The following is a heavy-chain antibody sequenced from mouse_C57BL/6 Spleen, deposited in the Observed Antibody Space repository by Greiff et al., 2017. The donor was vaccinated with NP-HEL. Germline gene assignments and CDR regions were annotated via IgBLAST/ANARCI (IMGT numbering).Heavy chain of an antibody. V-gene: IGHV1-69*01. CDR3: ARFGTTVVATNYAMDY. CDR1: GYTFTSYW. CDR2: IDPSDSYT. Sequence: VQLQQPGAELVMPGASVKLSCKASGYTFTSYWMHWVKQRPGQGLEWIGEIDPSDSYTNYNQKFKGKSTLTVDKSSSTAYMQLSSLTSEDSAVYYCARFGTTVVATNYAMDYWGQGTSVTVSS. J-gene: IGHJ4*01. D-gene: IGHD1-1*01.